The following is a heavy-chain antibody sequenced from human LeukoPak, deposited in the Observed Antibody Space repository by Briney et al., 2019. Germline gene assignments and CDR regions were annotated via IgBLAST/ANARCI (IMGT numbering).Heavy chain of an antibody. V-gene: IGHV3-23*01. CDR3: AKDLDGWSSICCVDLDY. J-gene: IGHJ4*02. D-gene: IGHD6-13*01. CDR1: GFTFSSYA. Sequence: GGSLRLSCAASGFTFSSYAMSWVRQAPGKGLEWVSAISGSGGSKNYADSVKGRFTISRDNAKNTLYLQMNSLRAEDTAVYYCAKDLDGWSSICCVDLDYWGQGTLVTVSS. CDR2: ISGSGGSK.